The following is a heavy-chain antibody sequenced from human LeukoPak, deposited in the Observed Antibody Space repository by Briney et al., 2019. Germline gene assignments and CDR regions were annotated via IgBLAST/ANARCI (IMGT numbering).Heavy chain of an antibody. CDR1: GGTFSSYA. Sequence: ASVKVSCKASGGTFSSYAISWVRQAPGQGLEWMGWISAYNGNTNYAQKLQGRVTMTTDTSTSTAYMELRSLRSDDTAVYYCARGASGVRPTYYFDYWGQGTLVTVSS. D-gene: IGHD2-8*01. CDR2: ISAYNGNT. CDR3: ARGASGVRPTYYFDY. V-gene: IGHV1-18*01. J-gene: IGHJ4*02.